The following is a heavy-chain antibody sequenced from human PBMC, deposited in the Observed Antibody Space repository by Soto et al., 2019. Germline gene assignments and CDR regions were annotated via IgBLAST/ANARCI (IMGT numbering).Heavy chain of an antibody. D-gene: IGHD2-2*01. Sequence: ASVKVSCKASGYTFTSYDINWVRQATGQGLEWMGWMNPNSGNTGYAQKFQGRVTMTRNTSISTAYMELSSLRSEDTAVYYCGSVVPAATTYAFDIWGQGTMVTVSS. CDR2: MNPNSGNT. J-gene: IGHJ3*02. CDR1: GYTFTSYD. V-gene: IGHV1-8*01. CDR3: GSVVPAATTYAFDI.